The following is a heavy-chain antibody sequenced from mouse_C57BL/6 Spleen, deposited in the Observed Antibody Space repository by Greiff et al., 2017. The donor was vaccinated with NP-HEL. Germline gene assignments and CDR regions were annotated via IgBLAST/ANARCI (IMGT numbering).Heavy chain of an antibody. J-gene: IGHJ2*01. Sequence: VQLQQSGAELVKPGASVKLSCKASGYTFTSYWMQWVKQRPGQGLEWIGEIDPSDSYTNYNQKFKGKATLTVDTSSSTAYMQLSSLTSEDSAVYYCARAEFGYWGQGTTLTVSS. V-gene: IGHV1-50*01. CDR2: IDPSDSYT. CDR3: ARAEFGY. CDR1: GYTFTSYW.